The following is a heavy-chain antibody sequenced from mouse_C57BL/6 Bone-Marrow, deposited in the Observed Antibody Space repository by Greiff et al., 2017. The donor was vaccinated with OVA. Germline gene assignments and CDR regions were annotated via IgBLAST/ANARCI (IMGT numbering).Heavy chain of an antibody. CDR3: ARKAYYGMGFAY. Sequence: VQLQQSGPELVKPGASVKISCKASGYSFTGYYMNWVKQSPEKSLEWIGEINPSTGGTTYNQKFKAKATLTVDKSSSTAYMQLKSLTSEDSAVYYCARKAYYGMGFAYWGQGTLVTVSA. D-gene: IGHD1-1*01. CDR1: GYSFTGYY. V-gene: IGHV1-42*01. CDR2: INPSTGGT. J-gene: IGHJ3*01.